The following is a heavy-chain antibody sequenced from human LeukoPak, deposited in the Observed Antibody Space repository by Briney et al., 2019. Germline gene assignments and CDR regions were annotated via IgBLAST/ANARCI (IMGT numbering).Heavy chain of an antibody. CDR1: GYTFTSYD. CDR3: ARGIGYSYGLGLLYYYYMDV. Sequence: ASVKVSCKASGYTFTSYDINWVRQATGQGLEWMGWMNPNSGNTGYAQKFQGRVTMTRNTSISTAYMELSSLRSEDTAVYYCARGIGYSYGLGLLYYYYMDVWGKGTTVTVSS. CDR2: MNPNSGNT. D-gene: IGHD5-18*01. V-gene: IGHV1-8*01. J-gene: IGHJ6*03.